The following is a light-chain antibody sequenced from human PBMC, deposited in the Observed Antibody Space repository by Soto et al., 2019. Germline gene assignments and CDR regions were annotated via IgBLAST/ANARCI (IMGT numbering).Light chain of an antibody. CDR1: QSVDRY. J-gene: IGKJ2*02. CDR3: QQRVKWPST. Sequence: EVVLTQSPDTLSLSPGDTATLSCRASQSVDRYVAWYQQKLGQAPRLLIYDAYTRATGVGARFTGSGSATDFSLTITSLEPEGFAVYYSQQRVKWPSTFXPGTKVDIK. V-gene: IGKV3-11*01. CDR2: DAY.